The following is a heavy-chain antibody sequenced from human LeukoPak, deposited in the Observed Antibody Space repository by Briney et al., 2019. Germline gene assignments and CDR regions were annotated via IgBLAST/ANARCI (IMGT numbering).Heavy chain of an antibody. Sequence: ASVKVSCKASGYTFTGYYMHWVRQAPGQGLEWMGWINTGNGNTRYSQDFQGRVTITRDTSPTTAYMELSSLRSEDMAVYYCARETTGRYFDYWGQGTLVTVSS. CDR3: ARETTGRYFDY. J-gene: IGHJ4*02. V-gene: IGHV1-3*03. CDR2: INTGNGNT. CDR1: GYTFTGYY. D-gene: IGHD4-17*01.